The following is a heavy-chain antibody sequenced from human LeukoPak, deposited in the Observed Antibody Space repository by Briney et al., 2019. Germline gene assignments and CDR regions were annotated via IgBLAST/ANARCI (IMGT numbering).Heavy chain of an antibody. J-gene: IGHJ4*02. D-gene: IGHD6-13*01. V-gene: IGHV3-74*01. CDR3: VRDIYIRRDSWYDVTSFDN. Sequence: PGGSLRLSCAASGFTFSSYWMHWVRHAPGKGLVWVSRINSDGSSTIYADSVKGRFTISRDNAKNMLYLQMNSLRAEDTAVYYCVRDIYIRRDSWYDVTSFDNWGQGTLVTVSS. CDR1: GFTFSSYW. CDR2: INSDGSST.